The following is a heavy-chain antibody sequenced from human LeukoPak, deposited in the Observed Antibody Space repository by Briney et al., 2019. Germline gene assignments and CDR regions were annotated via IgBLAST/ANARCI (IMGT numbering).Heavy chain of an antibody. CDR1: GGTFSSYA. CDR2: IIPIFGTA. V-gene: IGHV1-69*01. Sequence: SVKVSCKASGGTFSSYAISWVRQAPGQGLEWMGGIIPIFGTANYAQKFQGRVTITADESASTAYMELSSLRCEDTAVYYCARSNSGYDWWIYYFDYWGQGTLVTVSS. CDR3: ARSNSGYDWWIYYFDY. D-gene: IGHD5-12*01. J-gene: IGHJ4*02.